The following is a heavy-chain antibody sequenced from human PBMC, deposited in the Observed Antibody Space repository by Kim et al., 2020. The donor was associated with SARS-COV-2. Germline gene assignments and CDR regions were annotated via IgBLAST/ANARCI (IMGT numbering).Heavy chain of an antibody. Sequence: SNPSLESRVTISVDPSRTQFSLKLSAVTAADTAVYYCARGGITGTTPFDLWGRGTLVTVSS. D-gene: IGHD1-7*01. V-gene: IGHV4-34*01. J-gene: IGHJ2*01. CDR3: ARGGITGTTPFDL.